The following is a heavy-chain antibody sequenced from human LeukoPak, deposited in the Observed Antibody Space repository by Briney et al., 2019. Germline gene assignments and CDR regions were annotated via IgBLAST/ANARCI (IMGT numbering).Heavy chain of an antibody. D-gene: IGHD2/OR15-2a*01. CDR3: ARDFSAGVDY. Sequence: GGSLRLSCAASGFTFSSYWMHWVRQAPGKGLVWVSRISSDGSTTIYADSVKGRFTFSRDNAKNTLYLQMNSLRAEDTAVYYCARDFSAGVDYWGQGTLVTVSS. J-gene: IGHJ4*02. CDR2: ISSDGSTT. V-gene: IGHV3-74*01. CDR1: GFTFSSYW.